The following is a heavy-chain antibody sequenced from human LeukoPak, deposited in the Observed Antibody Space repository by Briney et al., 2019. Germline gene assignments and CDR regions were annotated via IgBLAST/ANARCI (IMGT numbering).Heavy chain of an antibody. CDR3: ARSGELYFHLDY. Sequence: ASVKVSCKTSGYTFTSYAIHWVRQAPGQRIEWMGWINAGTGNGKNSPDFQGRITITRDTSASTAYVELTSLRSDDTAMYYCARSGELYFHLDYWGQGSLVSVSS. J-gene: IGHJ4*02. V-gene: IGHV1-3*01. CDR1: GYTFTSYA. D-gene: IGHD3-10*01. CDR2: INAGTGNG.